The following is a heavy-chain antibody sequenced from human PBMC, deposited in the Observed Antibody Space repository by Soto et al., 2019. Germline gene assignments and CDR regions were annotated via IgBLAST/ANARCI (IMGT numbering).Heavy chain of an antibody. Sequence: QLQLQESGSGLVKPSQTLSLTCAVSGGSISSGGYSWSWIRQPPGKGLEWIGYIYHSGSTYYNPSLKSRVTISVDRSKNQVSLKLSSVTAADTAVYYCAGVRIQLWTKIDYWGQGTLVTVSS. CDR1: GGSISSGGYS. CDR2: IYHSGST. V-gene: IGHV4-30-2*01. D-gene: IGHD5-18*01. J-gene: IGHJ4*02. CDR3: AGVRIQLWTKIDY.